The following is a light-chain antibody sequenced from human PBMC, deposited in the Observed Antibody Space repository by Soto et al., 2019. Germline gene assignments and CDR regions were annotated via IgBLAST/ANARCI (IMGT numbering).Light chain of an antibody. Sequence: DIVMTQSPDSLAVSLGERATISCKSSQTISYTSINKTYLAWYQQRPGQPPKLPIYWASIRGSGVPDRLSGSGFGTDFTLTISSLQTEDVAVYYCQQYFSYPLTVGGGTKVDIK. CDR3: QQYFSYPLT. V-gene: IGKV4-1*01. J-gene: IGKJ4*01. CDR1: QTISYTSINKTY. CDR2: WAS.